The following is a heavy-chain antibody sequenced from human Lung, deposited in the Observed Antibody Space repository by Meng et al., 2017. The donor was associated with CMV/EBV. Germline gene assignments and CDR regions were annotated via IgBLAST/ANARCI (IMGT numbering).Heavy chain of an antibody. CDR2: ISTNNGTR. CDR1: GYSVSNYT. CDR3: ARGGNFDP. Sequence: LVQSWSELKKPGASVKVSCKSSGYSVSNYTINWLRQAHGRGLELMRWISTNNGTRTYTQGLTGRSVFSLVTPVSTAYLQISSLKAADAAVYYVARGGNFDPWGQGTLVTVSS. V-gene: IGHV7-4-1*02. D-gene: IGHD3-3*01. J-gene: IGHJ5*02.